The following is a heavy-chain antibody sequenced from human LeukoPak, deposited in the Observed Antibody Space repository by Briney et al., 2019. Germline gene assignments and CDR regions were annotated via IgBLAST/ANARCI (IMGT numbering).Heavy chain of an antibody. Sequence: ASAKVSCKASGYTFTGYYMHWVRQAPGQGLEWMGWINPNSGGTNYAQKFQGRVTMTRDTSISTAYMGLSRLRSDDTAVYYCAREAYCGGDCSDAFDIWGQGTMVTVSS. CDR3: AREAYCGGDCSDAFDI. V-gene: IGHV1-2*02. D-gene: IGHD2-21*02. CDR1: GYTFTGYY. CDR2: INPNSGGT. J-gene: IGHJ3*02.